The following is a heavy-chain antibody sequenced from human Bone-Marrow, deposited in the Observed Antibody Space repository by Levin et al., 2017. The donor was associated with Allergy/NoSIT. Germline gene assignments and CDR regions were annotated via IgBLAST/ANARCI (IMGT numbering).Heavy chain of an antibody. V-gene: IGHV1-58*01. CDR2: IVVGSGNT. CDR1: GFTFTSSA. CDR3: AAVTMVRGVILYYYYGMDV. J-gene: IGHJ6*02. Sequence: SVKVSCKASGFTFTSSAVQWVRQARGQRLEWIGWIVVGSGNTNYAQKFQERVTITRDMSTSTAYMELSSLRSEDTAVYYCAAVTMVRGVILYYYYGMDVWGQGTTVTVSS. D-gene: IGHD3-10*01.